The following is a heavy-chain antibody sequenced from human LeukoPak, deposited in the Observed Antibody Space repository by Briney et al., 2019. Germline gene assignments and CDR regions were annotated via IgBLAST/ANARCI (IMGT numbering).Heavy chain of an antibody. D-gene: IGHD3-9*01. CDR2: IYYSGST. Sequence: SETLSLTCTVSGGSISSGGYYWNWIRQHPGKGLEWIGYIYYSGSTYYNPSLKSRVTISVDTSKNQFSLKLSSVTAADTAVYYCARGGRRYFDWPTTNYGMDVWGQGTTVTVSS. CDR3: ARGGRRYFDWPTTNYGMDV. CDR1: GGSISSGGYY. V-gene: IGHV4-31*03. J-gene: IGHJ6*02.